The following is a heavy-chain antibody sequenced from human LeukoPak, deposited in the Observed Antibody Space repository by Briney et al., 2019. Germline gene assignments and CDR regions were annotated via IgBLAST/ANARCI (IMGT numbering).Heavy chain of an antibody. J-gene: IGHJ5*02. Sequence: SETLSLTCTVSGGSISSDIYYWSWIRQPAGKGLEWIVRIYMSGNTNYNLSLKSRLTISVDTTNNQFSLTLTPVPAADTAVYYSAGTRRYCSGGSCYNWFDPWGQGTLVTVSS. D-gene: IGHD2-15*01. CDR3: AGTRRYCSGGSCYNWFDP. CDR2: IYMSGNT. V-gene: IGHV4-61*02. CDR1: GGSISSDIYY.